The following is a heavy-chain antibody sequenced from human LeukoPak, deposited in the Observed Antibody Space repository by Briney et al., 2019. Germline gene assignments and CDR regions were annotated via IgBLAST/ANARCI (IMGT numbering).Heavy chain of an antibody. CDR2: IYGAGGT. Sequence: GGSLRLSCTASGISVRSTYIDWVRQSPGRGLEWVALIYGAGGTVYAHSVKGRFTISRDNSKNVVYLQMNSLRAEDSAVYYCARDRAGTQSWVEFDLWGQGTLVTVSS. CDR3: ARDRAGTQSWVEFDL. V-gene: IGHV3-53*05. J-gene: IGHJ5*02. D-gene: IGHD3-10*01. CDR1: GISVRSTY.